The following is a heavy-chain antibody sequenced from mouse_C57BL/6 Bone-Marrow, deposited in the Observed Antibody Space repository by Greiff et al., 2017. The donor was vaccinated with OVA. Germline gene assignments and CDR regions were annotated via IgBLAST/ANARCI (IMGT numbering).Heavy chain of an antibody. D-gene: IGHD1-1*02. CDR3: ATVGYYAMDY. V-gene: IGHV1-4*01. Sequence: QVQLKESGAELARPGASVKMSCKASGYTFTSYTMHWVKQRPGQGLEWIGYINPSSGYTKYNQKFKDKATLTADKSSSTAYMQLSSLTSEDSAVYYCATVGYYAMDYWGQGTSVTVSS. J-gene: IGHJ4*01. CDR2: INPSSGYT. CDR1: GYTFTSYT.